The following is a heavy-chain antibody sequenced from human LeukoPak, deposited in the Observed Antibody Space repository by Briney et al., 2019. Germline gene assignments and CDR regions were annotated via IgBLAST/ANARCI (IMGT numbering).Heavy chain of an antibody. J-gene: IGHJ4*02. V-gene: IGHV1-24*01. Sequence: ASVKVSCKAFGHTLRDLSIHWVRQAPGKGLEWMGGYDPEDDERIYSEKFLGRVTLTEDTSADTAYMDLTSLRSDDTAVYYCSTETAGNYWGQGTLVTVSS. CDR3: STETAGNY. CDR2: YDPEDDER. D-gene: IGHD3-10*01. CDR1: GHTLRDLS.